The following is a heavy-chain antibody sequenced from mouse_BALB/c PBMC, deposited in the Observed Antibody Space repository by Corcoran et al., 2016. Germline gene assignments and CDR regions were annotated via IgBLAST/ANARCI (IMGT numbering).Heavy chain of an antibody. CDR3: ARDWDGAGNGFAY. D-gene: IGHD4-1*01. Sequence: EVQLQQSGPELVKPGASVKMSCKASGYTFTSYVMHWVKQKPGQGLEWIGYINPYNDGTKYNEKFKGKATLTSDKSSSTAYMELSSLTSEDSAVYYCARDWDGAGNGFAYWGQGTLVTVSA. V-gene: IGHV1S136*01. CDR1: GYTFTSYV. CDR2: INPYNDGT. J-gene: IGHJ3*01.